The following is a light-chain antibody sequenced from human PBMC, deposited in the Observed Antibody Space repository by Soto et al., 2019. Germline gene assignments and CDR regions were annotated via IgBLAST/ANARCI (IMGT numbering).Light chain of an antibody. CDR2: GAS. Sequence: EVLLTQSPSTLAVSPGAGATLSCRASQSVGSNLAWYQQKPGQTPRVLIYGASTRAIGIPARFSGSGFGTEFTLTISSLQSEDFVVYYCQQYSNWHLLSFGGGTKVDNK. V-gene: IGKV3-15*01. CDR1: QSVGSN. J-gene: IGKJ4*01. CDR3: QQYSNWHLLS.